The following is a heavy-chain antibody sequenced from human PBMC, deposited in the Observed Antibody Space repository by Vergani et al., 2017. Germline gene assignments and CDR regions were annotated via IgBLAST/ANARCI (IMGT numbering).Heavy chain of an antibody. V-gene: IGHV4-59*01. Sequence: QVQLQESGPGLVKTSETLSLTCTVPVGSISSYYWGWIRQPPGKGLEWIGYIYYSGSTNYNPSLKSRVTISVDTSKNQFSPMLSSATDADTAVYYCAREEGVGYFQHWGQGTLVTVSS. CDR1: VGSISSYY. D-gene: IGHD1-26*01. J-gene: IGHJ1*01. CDR3: AREEGVGYFQH. CDR2: IYYSGST.